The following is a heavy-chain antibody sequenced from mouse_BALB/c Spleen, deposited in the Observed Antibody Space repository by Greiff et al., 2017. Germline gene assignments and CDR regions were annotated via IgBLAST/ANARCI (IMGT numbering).Heavy chain of an antibody. D-gene: IGHD1-1*01. J-gene: IGHJ2*01. CDR3: ARSVDSSSFDY. Sequence: QVQLKESGAELVRPGVSVKISCKGSGYTFTDYAMHWVKQSHAKSLEWIGVISTYYGDSSYNQKFKGKATMTVDKSSSTAYMELARLTSEVSAIFYCARSVDSSSFDYWGQGTTLTVSS. CDR2: ISTYYGDS. V-gene: IGHV1S137*01. CDR1: GYTFTDYA.